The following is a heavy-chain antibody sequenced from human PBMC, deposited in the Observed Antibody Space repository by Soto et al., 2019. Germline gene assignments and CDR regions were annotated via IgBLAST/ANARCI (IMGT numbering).Heavy chain of an antibody. D-gene: IGHD3-10*01. CDR3: ASNYGSGTLYGMDV. Sequence: GGSLRLSCTASGFTFGDYAMSWFRQAPGKGLEGVSAISGSGGSTYYADSVKGRFTISRDNSKNTLYLQMNSLRAEDTAVYYCASNYGSGTLYGMDVWGQGSTVIVCS. J-gene: IGHJ6*02. V-gene: IGHV3-23*01. CDR1: GFTFGDYA. CDR2: ISGSGGST.